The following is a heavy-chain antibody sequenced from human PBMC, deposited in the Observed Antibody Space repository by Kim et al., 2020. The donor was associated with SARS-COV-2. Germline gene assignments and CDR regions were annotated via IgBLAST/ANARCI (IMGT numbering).Heavy chain of an antibody. V-gene: IGHV3-48*02. Sequence: GGSLRLSCTASGFTFITYSKNYVSRAPGAGLEWVSYISDSGATIYSADSVTGRFSISRYNAKTSLYLQLRILRDEDTAVYYCARGRPLGYWGQGTLATDS. CDR1: GFTFITYS. CDR3: ARGRPLGY. CDR2: ISDSGATI. J-gene: IGHJ4*02.